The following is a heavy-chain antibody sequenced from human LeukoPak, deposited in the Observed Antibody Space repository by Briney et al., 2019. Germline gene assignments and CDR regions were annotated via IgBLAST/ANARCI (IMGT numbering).Heavy chain of an antibody. V-gene: IGHV1-18*01. CDR1: GYTFTSYG. CDR3: AVGAYDDYYDYYYYGMDV. CDR2: MSAYNGNT. J-gene: IGHJ6*02. Sequence: ASVKVSCKASGYTFTSYGIRWVRQAPGQGLEWMGWMSAYNGNTNYAQKLQGRVTMTTDTSTSTAYMELRSLRSDDTAVYYCAVGAYDDYYDYYYYGMDVWGQGTTVTISS. D-gene: IGHD4-17*01.